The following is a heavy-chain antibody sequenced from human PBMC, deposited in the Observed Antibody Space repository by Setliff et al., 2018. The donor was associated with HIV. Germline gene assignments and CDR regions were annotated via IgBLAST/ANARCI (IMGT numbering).Heavy chain of an antibody. J-gene: IGHJ4*02. CDR2: IYYTGRT. D-gene: IGHD3-3*01. Sequence: SETLSLTCSVSGGSIDNYYWSWIRQSPGKGLEWIGHIYYTGRTNYNPSLQSPVNMSVDTSKNQLSLNLTSVTAADTAIYYCVSHLLDYNFWSGYSTQNCFNYWGQGALVTVSS. CDR3: VSHLLDYNFWSGYSTQNCFNY. CDR1: GGSIDNYY. V-gene: IGHV4-59*12.